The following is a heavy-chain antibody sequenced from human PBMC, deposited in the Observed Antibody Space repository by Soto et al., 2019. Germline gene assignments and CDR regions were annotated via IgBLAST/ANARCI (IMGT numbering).Heavy chain of an antibody. Sequence: QVQLVQSGAEVKKPGSSVKVSCKASGGTFSSYAISWVRQAPGQGLEWMGGIIPIFGTANYAQKFQGRVTITADESTSTAYMELSSLRSEDTAMYYCAGNRGDILTGYPNYYYYYGMDVWGQGTTVTVSS. CDR2: IIPIFGTA. CDR1: GGTFSSYA. V-gene: IGHV1-69*01. D-gene: IGHD3-9*01. CDR3: AGNRGDILTGYPNYYYYYGMDV. J-gene: IGHJ6*02.